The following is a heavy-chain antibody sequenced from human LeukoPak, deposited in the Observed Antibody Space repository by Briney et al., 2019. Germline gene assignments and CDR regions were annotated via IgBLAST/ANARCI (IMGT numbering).Heavy chain of an antibody. CDR1: GGSFSGYY. CDR2: INHSGST. CDR3: ARGQYCGGDCYSYYFDY. Sequence: SETLSLTCAVYGGSFSGYYWSWIRQPPEKGLEWIGEINHSGSTNYNPSLKSRVTISVDTSKNQFSLKLSSVTAADTAVYYCARGQYCGGDCYSYYFDYWGQGTLVTVSS. J-gene: IGHJ4*02. D-gene: IGHD2-21*02. V-gene: IGHV4-34*01.